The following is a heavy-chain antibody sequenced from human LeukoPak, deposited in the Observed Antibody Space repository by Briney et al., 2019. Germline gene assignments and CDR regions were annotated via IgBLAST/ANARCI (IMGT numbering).Heavy chain of an antibody. D-gene: IGHD6-19*01. V-gene: IGHV4-4*07. CDR2: IYTNGDT. J-gene: IGHJ2*01. CDR3: AREGYSSGWYRGYFDL. CDR1: GDSISSFY. Sequence: SETLSLTCTVSGDSISSFYWSWVRQPAGGGVEWIGRIYTNGDTNYNSSLKSRVTMSIDTFMNQFSLNLSSLTAADTAVYYCAREGYSSGWYRGYFDLWGRGTLVTVSS.